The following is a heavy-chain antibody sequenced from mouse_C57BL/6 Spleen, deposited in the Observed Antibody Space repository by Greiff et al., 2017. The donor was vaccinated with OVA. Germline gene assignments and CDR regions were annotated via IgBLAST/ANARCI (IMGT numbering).Heavy chain of an antibody. CDR3: ARGEDYYGLYAMDY. CDR2: IYPRSGNT. V-gene: IGHV1-81*01. D-gene: IGHD1-1*01. CDR1: GYTFTSYG. Sequence: QVQLQQSGAELARPGASVKLSCKASGYTFTSYGISWVKQRTGQGLEWIGEIYPRSGNTYYNEKFTGKATLTADKSSSKEYMELRRLKSEDSAVYVCARGEDYYGLYAMDYWGQGTSVTVSS. J-gene: IGHJ4*01.